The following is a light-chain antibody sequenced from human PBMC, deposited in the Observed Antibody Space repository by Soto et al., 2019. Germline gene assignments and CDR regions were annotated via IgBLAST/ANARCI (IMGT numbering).Light chain of an antibody. J-gene: IGLJ1*01. CDR3: TSYTANSPLYV. CDR2: EVT. CDR1: SNDIGGYNF. Sequence: QSVLTQPASVSGSPGQSITISCTGTSNDIGGYNFVSWYQQHPGKAPKLIIYEVTNRPSGVSDRFSGSKSGNTASLSISGLQAEDEADYYCTSYTANSPLYVFGAGTKVTVL. V-gene: IGLV2-14*01.